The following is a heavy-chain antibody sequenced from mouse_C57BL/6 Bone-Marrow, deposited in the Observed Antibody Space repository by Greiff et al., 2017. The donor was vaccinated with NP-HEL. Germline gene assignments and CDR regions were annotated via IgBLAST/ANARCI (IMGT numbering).Heavy chain of an antibody. V-gene: IGHV1-53*01. CDR2: INPGSGGT. CDR3: AIGEGYYRGFYYYAMDY. J-gene: IGHJ4*01. Sequence: QVQLQQPGTELVKPGASVKLSCKASGYTFTSYWMHWVKQRPGQGLEWIGVINPGSGGTNYNEKFKGKATLTADKSSSTAYMQLSSLTSEDSAVYICAIGEGYYRGFYYYAMDYWGQGTSVTVSS. CDR1: GYTFTSYW. D-gene: IGHD2-3*01.